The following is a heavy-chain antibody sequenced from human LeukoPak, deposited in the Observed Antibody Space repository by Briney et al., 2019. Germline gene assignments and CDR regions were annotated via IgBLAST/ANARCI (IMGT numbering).Heavy chain of an antibody. D-gene: IGHD3-16*02. CDR2: INPNSGGT. J-gene: IGHJ6*03. CDR3: ARVLHGYDYVWGSYRRYYYYYMDV. Sequence: ASVKVSCKASGYTFTGYYMHWVRQAPGQGLEWMGWINPNSGGTSYAQKFQGRVTMTRDTSISTAYMELSRLRSDDTAVYYCARVLHGYDYVWGSYRRYYYYYMDVWGKGTTVTVSS. V-gene: IGHV1-2*02. CDR1: GYTFTGYY.